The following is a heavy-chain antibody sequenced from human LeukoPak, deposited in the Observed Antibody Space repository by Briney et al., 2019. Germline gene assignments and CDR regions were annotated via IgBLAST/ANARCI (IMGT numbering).Heavy chain of an antibody. Sequence: ASVKVSCKASGYTFTGYYMHWVRQAPGQGLEWMGWINPNSGGTNYAQKFQGWVTMTRDTSISTAYMELSRLRSDDTAVYYCARDSKMVRGVIRWFDPWGQGTLVTVSS. V-gene: IGHV1-2*04. CDR3: ARDSKMVRGVIRWFDP. J-gene: IGHJ5*02. CDR2: INPNSGGT. CDR1: GYTFTGYY. D-gene: IGHD3-10*01.